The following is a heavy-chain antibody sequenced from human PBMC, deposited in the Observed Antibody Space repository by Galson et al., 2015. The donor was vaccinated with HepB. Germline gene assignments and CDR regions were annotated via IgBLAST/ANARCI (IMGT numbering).Heavy chain of an antibody. D-gene: IGHD6-19*01. CDR2: IIPIFGTA. V-gene: IGHV1-69*13. CDR1: GGTFSSYA. CDR3: ARDHGVSSGWYYFDY. J-gene: IGHJ4*02. Sequence: SVKVSCKASGGTFSSYAISWVRQAPGQGLEWMGGIIPIFGTANYAQKFQGRVTITADESTSTAYMELSSLRSEDTAVYYCARDHGVSSGWYYFDYWGQGTLVTVSS.